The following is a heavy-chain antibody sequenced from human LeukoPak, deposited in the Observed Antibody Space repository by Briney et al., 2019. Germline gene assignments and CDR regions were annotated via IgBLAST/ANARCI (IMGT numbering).Heavy chain of an antibody. CDR3: AKGLLPDRLRFGMDV. CDR1: GFTFSAFA. V-gene: IGHV3-23*01. Sequence: GGSLRLSCAASGFTFSAFAMSWVRQAPGKGLEWVSGINDRGSHTYYAESVKGWFTISRDNSKNTLYLQMNSLRAEDTAVYFCAKGLLPDRLRFGMDVWGQGTTVTVSS. CDR2: INDRGSHT. D-gene: IGHD2-15*01. J-gene: IGHJ6*02.